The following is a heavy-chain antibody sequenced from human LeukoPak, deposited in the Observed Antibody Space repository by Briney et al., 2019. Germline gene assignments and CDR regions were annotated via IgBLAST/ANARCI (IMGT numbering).Heavy chain of an antibody. V-gene: IGHV3-74*01. CDR1: GFTFRNYW. J-gene: IGHJ3*01. CDR2: INSDGSIT. Sequence: PGGSLRLSCAASGFTFRNYWMHWVRQAPGKGLVWVSRINSDGSITSHADSVKGRFTSSRDNAKNTLYLQMNSLRVEDTAVYYCARGGYFSHYYDSSGYSPVNWGQGTMVTVSS. D-gene: IGHD3-22*01. CDR3: ARGGYFSHYYDSSGYSPVN.